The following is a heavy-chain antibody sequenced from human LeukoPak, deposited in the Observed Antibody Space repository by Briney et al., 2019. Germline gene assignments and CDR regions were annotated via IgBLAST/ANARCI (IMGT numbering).Heavy chain of an antibody. CDR1: GDSITGYY. CDR2: IYYTGNT. Sequence: SETLSLTCSVSGDSITGYYWGWIRQPPGKGLEWIGNIYYTGNTYYNSSLKSRVTISLDTSKNQFSLKVISLTAADTAAYYCARAFSGYDLPSSFFDYWGQGTLVTVSS. V-gene: IGHV4-39*07. CDR3: ARAFSGYDLPSSFFDY. J-gene: IGHJ4*02. D-gene: IGHD5-12*01.